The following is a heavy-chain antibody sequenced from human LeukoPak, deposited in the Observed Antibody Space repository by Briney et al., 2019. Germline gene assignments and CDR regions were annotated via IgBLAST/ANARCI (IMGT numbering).Heavy chain of an antibody. CDR3: ARDSPTYDFWSGSDAFDI. Sequence: GGSLGLSCAASGFTFSSYSMNWVRQAPGKGLEWVSYISSSSSTIYYADSVKGRFTISRDNAKNSLYLQMNSLRAEDTAVYYCARDSPTYDFWSGSDAFDIWGQGTMVTVSS. V-gene: IGHV3-48*01. J-gene: IGHJ3*02. CDR2: ISSSSSTI. D-gene: IGHD3-3*01. CDR1: GFTFSSYS.